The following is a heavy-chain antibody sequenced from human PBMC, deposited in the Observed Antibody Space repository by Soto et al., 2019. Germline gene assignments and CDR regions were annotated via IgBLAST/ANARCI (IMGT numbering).Heavy chain of an antibody. CDR2: IVVGSGNT. CDR1: GFTFTSSA. J-gene: IGHJ4*02. D-gene: IGHD2-2*03. V-gene: IGHV1-58*02. CDR3: LVSLGYCSSTSCSDYFDY. Sequence: SVKVSCKASGFTFTSSAMQWVRQARGQRLEWIGWIVVGSGNTNYAQKFQERVTITRDMSTSTAYMELSSLRSEDTAVYYCLVSLGYCSSTSCSDYFDYWGQGTLVTVSS.